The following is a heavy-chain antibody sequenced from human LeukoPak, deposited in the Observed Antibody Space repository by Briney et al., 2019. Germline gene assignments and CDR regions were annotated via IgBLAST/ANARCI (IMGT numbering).Heavy chain of an antibody. CDR3: ATYDFWSGYYDN. J-gene: IGHJ4*02. Sequence: GGSLRLSCAASGFTFSSYAMSWVRQAPGEGLEWVSAISGSGGSTYYADSVKGRFTISRDNSKNTLYLQMNSLRAEDTAVYYCATYDFWSGYYDNWGQGTLVTVSS. V-gene: IGHV3-23*01. CDR2: ISGSGGST. CDR1: GFTFSSYA. D-gene: IGHD3-3*01.